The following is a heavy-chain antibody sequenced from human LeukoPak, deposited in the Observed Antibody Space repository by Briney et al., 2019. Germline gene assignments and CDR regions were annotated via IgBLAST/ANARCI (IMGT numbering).Heavy chain of an antibody. D-gene: IGHD6-13*01. J-gene: IGHJ6*03. CDR1: GGSISNYY. CDR3: ARTTEAHSWQTRYYAYYMYV. Sequence: SATLSLTCTVAGGSISNYYSSWIRKPPREGLESIGFSSHTGSTNYNPSLKSRVTITVDTSKNQFSLKLHSVTAADTAVYYCARTTEAHSWQTRYYAYYMYVWGKGTTVTVSS. V-gene: IGHV4-59*07. CDR2: SSHTGST.